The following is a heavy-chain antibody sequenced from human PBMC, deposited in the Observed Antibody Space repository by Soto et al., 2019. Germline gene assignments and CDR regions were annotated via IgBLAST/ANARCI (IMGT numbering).Heavy chain of an antibody. CDR2: IYHSGST. D-gene: IGHD6-6*01. Sequence: PSETLSLTCAVSSGSISSSNWWSWVRQPLGKGLEWIGEIYHSGSTNYNPSLKSRVTISVDKSKNQFSLKLSSVTAADTAVYYCARMDSSSKHDDAFDIWGQGTMVTVSS. CDR3: ARMDSSSKHDDAFDI. J-gene: IGHJ3*02. V-gene: IGHV4-4*02. CDR1: SGSISSSNW.